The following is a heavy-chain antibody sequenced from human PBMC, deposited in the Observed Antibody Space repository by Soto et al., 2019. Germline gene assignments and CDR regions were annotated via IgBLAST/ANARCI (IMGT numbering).Heavy chain of an antibody. D-gene: IGHD3-22*01. J-gene: IGHJ3*02. CDR1: GFAFSSYA. CDR2: ISGTGDTT. V-gene: IGHV3-23*01. Sequence: GGSLRLSCAASGFAFSSYAMIWIRQAPGKGLEWVSGISGTGDTTNYADSVKGRFTISRDNSKNTLFLQMNSLRAEDTAVYYCAKVACMTMIVVVLNAFDIRGQGTMVTVSS. CDR3: AKVACMTMIVVVLNAFDI.